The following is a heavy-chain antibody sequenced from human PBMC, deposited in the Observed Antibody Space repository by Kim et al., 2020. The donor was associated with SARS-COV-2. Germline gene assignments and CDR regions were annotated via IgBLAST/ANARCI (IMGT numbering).Heavy chain of an antibody. J-gene: IGHJ6*02. CDR2: IYYSGST. V-gene: IGHV4-59*13. CDR3: AREGYSYGYGGYYYYGMGV. Sequence: SETLSLTCTVSGGSISSYYWSWIRQPPGKGLEWIGYIYYSGSTNYNPSLKSRVTISVDTSKNQFSLKLSSVTAADTAVYYCAREGYSYGYGGYYYYGMGVWGQGTTVTVSS. CDR1: GGSISSYY. D-gene: IGHD5-18*01.